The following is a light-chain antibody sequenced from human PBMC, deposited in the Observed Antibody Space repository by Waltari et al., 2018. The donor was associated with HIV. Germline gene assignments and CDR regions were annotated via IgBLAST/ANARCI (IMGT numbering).Light chain of an antibody. CDR3: QSTDRSGSYII. V-gene: IGLV3-25*03. Sequence: SYELTQPPSLSVSPGQTARITCSGDALSMQYGYWYQQKPGQAPVLVLYKDSERSSGIPERVPGSSSGTTVTLTISGAQAEDEAAYFCQSTDRSGSYIIFGGGTKLTVL. J-gene: IGLJ2*01. CDR1: ALSMQY. CDR2: KDS.